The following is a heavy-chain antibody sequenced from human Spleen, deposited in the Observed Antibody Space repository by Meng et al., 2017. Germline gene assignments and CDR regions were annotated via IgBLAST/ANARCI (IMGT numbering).Heavy chain of an antibody. CDR2: IYSGGST. CDR1: GFTVSSNY. J-gene: IGHJ6*02. Sequence: GESLKISCAASGFTVSSNYMSWVRQAPGKGLEWVSVIYSGGSTYYADSVKGRFTISRHNSKNTLYLQMNSLRAEDTAVYYCARTPLYHSSGYYTGLYYYGMDVWGHGTTVTVSS. D-gene: IGHD3-22*01. V-gene: IGHV3-53*01. CDR3: ARTPLYHSSGYYTGLYYYGMDV.